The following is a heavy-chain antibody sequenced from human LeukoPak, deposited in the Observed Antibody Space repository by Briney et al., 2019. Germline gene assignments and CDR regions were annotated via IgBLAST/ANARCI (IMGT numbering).Heavy chain of an antibody. J-gene: IGHJ3*02. CDR2: INPNTGGT. D-gene: IGHD5-24*01. CDR1: GYTFTGYY. V-gene: IGHV1-2*06. CDR3: ARVGDGLNDAFDI. Sequence: ASVEVSCKASGYTFTGYYMQWVRQAPGQGLEWMGRINPNTGGTNYAQKFQGRLTMTRDTSISTVYMELSRLRSDDTAVYYCARVGDGLNDAFDIWGQGTMVTVSS.